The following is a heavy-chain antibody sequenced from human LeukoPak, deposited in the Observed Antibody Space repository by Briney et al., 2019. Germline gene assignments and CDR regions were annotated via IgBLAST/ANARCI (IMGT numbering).Heavy chain of an antibody. CDR2: ISSSSSYI. J-gene: IGHJ4*02. Sequence: PGGSLRLSCAASGFTFSSYSMNWVRQAPGKGLEWVSSISSSSSYIYYADSVKGRFTISRDNSKNTLYLQMNSLRAEDTAVYYCASSLNVVPAATRWGRGTLVTVSS. D-gene: IGHD2-2*01. V-gene: IGHV3-21*01. CDR3: ASSLNVVPAATR. CDR1: GFTFSSYS.